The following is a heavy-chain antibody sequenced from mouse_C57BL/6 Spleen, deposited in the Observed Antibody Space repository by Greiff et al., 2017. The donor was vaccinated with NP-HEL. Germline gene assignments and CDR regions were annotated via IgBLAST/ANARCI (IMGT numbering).Heavy chain of an antibody. D-gene: IGHD1-1*01. Sequence: QVQLKESGPELVKPGASVKISCKASGYAFSSSWMNWVKQRPGKGLEWIGRIYPGDGDTNYNGKFKGKATLTADKSSSTAYMQLSSLTSEDSAVYFCAREYYYGLSDYWGQGTTLTVSS. J-gene: IGHJ2*01. V-gene: IGHV1-82*01. CDR2: IYPGDGDT. CDR1: GYAFSSSW. CDR3: AREYYYGLSDY.